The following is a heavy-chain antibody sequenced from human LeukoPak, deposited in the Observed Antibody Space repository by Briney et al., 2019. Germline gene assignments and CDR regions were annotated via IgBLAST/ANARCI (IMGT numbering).Heavy chain of an antibody. V-gene: IGHV4-59*12. CDR3: ARGPVKSIAARVPFFDY. D-gene: IGHD6-6*01. CDR2: IYYSGST. J-gene: IGHJ4*02. CDR1: GGSISSYY. Sequence: SETLSLTCTVSGGSISSYYWSWIRQPPGKGLEWIGYIYYSGSTNYNPSPKSRVTISVDTSKNQFSLKLSSVTAADTAVYYCARGPVKSIAARVPFFDYWGQGTLVTVSS.